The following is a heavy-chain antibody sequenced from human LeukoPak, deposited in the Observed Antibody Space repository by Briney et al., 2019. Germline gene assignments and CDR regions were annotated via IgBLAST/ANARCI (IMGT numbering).Heavy chain of an antibody. CDR3: AREFEYSTSGAGY. J-gene: IGHJ4*02. CDR1: GFPFSGYS. Sequence: GGSLRLSCAGSGFPFSGYSMNWVRQTPGKGLEWVSSMSILSGITYYAESVKGRFTVSRGNAKNLLHLQMNSLRVEDTAIYYCAREFEYSTSGAGYWGQGTLVTVSS. D-gene: IGHD6-6*01. V-gene: IGHV3-21*01. CDR2: MSILSGIT.